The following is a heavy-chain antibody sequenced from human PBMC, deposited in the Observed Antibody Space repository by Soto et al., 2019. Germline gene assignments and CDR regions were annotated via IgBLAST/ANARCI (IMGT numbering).Heavy chain of an antibody. CDR2: IYHSGST. Sequence: SETLSLTCAVSGGSISSGGYSWSWIRQPPGKGLEWIGYIYHSGSTYYNPSLKSRVTISVGRSKNQFSLKLSSVTAADTAVYYCAREVRGYSYGYYYLDYWGQGTLVTVSS. J-gene: IGHJ4*02. D-gene: IGHD5-18*01. V-gene: IGHV4-30-2*01. CDR1: GGSISSGGYS. CDR3: AREVRGYSYGYYYLDY.